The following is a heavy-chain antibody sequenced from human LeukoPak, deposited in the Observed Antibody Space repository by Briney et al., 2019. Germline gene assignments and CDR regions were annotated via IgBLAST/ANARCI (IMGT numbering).Heavy chain of an antibody. CDR2: ISGSGGST. D-gene: IGHD6-13*01. CDR1: GFTFSSYA. Sequence: GGSLRLSCAASGFTFSSYAMIWVRQAPGKGLEWVSAISGSGGSTYYADSVKGRFTISRDNSKNTLYLQMNSLRAEDTAVYYCAKGGYSSSWSEFDYWGQGTLVTVSS. J-gene: IGHJ4*02. V-gene: IGHV3-23*01. CDR3: AKGGYSSSWSEFDY.